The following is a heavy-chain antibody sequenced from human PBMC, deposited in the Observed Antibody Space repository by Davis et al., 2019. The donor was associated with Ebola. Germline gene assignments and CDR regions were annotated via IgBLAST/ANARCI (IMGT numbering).Heavy chain of an antibody. D-gene: IGHD3-3*01. J-gene: IGHJ6*04. CDR1: VITFSSYA. V-gene: IGHV3-23*01. Sequence: AGSLRLSCADSVITFSSYAMTWVRPAPGKGLAWVSAISGSGGTTYYAGSVKGRFTVSRDNSKKTMYLQMNSLRAEDTAVYYCARSGLSFGVVKYHYGMDVWGKGTTVTVSS. CDR3: ARSGLSFGVVKYHYGMDV. CDR2: ISGSGGTT.